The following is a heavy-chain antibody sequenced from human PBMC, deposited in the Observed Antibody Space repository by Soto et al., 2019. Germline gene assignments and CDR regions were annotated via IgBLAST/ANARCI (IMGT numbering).Heavy chain of an antibody. V-gene: IGHV1-2*06. J-gene: IGHJ5*01. CDR3: AKLPPTPYWIDP. D-gene: IGHD1-26*01. CDR2: INPNSGAT. Sequence: ASVKVSCKASGYTFTSYVIHWVRHAPGQGLEWMGRINPNSGATNYARKFQDRVTITRDTSINTAYMELSSLRSDDTAIYYCAKLPPTPYWIDPWGQGTLVTVSS. CDR1: GYTFTSYV.